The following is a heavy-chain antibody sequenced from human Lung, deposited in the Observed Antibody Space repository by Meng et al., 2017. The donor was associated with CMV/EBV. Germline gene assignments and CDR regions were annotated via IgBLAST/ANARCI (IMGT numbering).Heavy chain of an antibody. D-gene: IGHD3-10*01. J-gene: IGHJ3*02. CDR1: GFTFSIYA. Sequence: GGSLRPXXAASGFTFSIYAMHWVRQAPGKGLEWVAVISHDGSNKYYADSVKGRFTISRDNSKNTVYLQMNSLRAEDTAVYYCATFHSGSYAFDIWGQGKMV. CDR3: ATFHSGSYAFDI. CDR2: ISHDGSNK. V-gene: IGHV3-30*04.